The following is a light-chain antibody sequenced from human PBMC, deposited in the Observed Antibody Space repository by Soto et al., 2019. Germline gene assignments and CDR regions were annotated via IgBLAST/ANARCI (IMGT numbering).Light chain of an antibody. CDR2: DTS. CDR3: QQYTSYPWT. Sequence: TRSPGTLSLSPVEGVALSCRASQGIGDTLAWYQHKPGQTPRLLIYDTSARATGVPARFSGSRSGPEFTLTINSLQSEDFATYYCQQYTSYPWTFGQGTKVDIK. V-gene: IGKV3-15*01. J-gene: IGKJ1*01. CDR1: QGIGDT.